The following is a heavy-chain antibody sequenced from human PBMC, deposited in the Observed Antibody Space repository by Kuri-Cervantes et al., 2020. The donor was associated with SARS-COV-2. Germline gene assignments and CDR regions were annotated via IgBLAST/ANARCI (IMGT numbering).Heavy chain of an antibody. CDR2: INHSGST. Sequence: GSLRLSCAVYGGSFSGYYWSWIRQPPGKGLEWIGEINHSGSTNYNPSLKSRVTISVDTSKNQFPLKPSSVTAADTAMFDCASEEFLKYMEDWGKGTTVTVSS. V-gene: IGHV4-34*01. J-gene: IGHJ6*03. D-gene: IGHD3-10*01. CDR1: GGSFSGYY. CDR3: ASEEFLKYMED.